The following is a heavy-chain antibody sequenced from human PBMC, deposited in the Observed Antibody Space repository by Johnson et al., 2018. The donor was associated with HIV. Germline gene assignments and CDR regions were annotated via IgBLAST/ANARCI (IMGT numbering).Heavy chain of an antibody. V-gene: IGHV3-66*02. J-gene: IGHJ3*02. Sequence: VQLVESGGGLVQPGGSLRLSCAASGFTVSSNYMSWVRQAPGKGLEWVSVIYSGGSTYYADSVKCRFTISRDNSKNTLYLQMNSLRAEDTAVYYCARDRGYSSSSANAFDIWGQGTMVTVSS. CDR2: IYSGGST. D-gene: IGHD6-6*01. CDR1: GFTVSSNY. CDR3: ARDRGYSSSSANAFDI.